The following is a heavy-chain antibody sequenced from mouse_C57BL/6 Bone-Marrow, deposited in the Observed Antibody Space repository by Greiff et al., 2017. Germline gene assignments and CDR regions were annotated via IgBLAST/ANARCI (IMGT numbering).Heavy chain of an antibody. CDR3: TTGGYWYIDV. J-gene: IGHJ1*03. CDR1: GFNIKDDY. V-gene: IGHV14-4*01. D-gene: IGHD1-1*02. CDR2: IDPENGDT. Sequence: VQLQQSGAELVRPGASVKLSCTASGFNIKDDYMHWVKQRPEQGLEWIGWIDPENGDTEYASKFQGKATITADTSSNTAYLQLSSLTSEDTAVYYCTTGGYWYIDVWGTGTTVTVSS.